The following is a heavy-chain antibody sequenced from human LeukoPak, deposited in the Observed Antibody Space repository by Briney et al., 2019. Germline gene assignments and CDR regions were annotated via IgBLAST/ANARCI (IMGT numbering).Heavy chain of an antibody. CDR2: IRYDGSNK. J-gene: IGHJ4*02. Sequence: GGSLRLSCAASRFTFSSYGMHWVRQAPGKGLEWVAFIRYDGSNKYYADSVKGRFTISRDNSKNSVYLQMNSLRVEDTAVYYCARDFRFHDDYWGQGTLVTVSS. CDR3: ARDFRFHDDY. CDR1: RFTFSSYG. V-gene: IGHV3-30*02.